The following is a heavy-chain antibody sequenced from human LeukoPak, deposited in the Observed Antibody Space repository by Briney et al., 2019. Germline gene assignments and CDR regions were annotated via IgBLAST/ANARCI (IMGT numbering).Heavy chain of an antibody. CDR3: ASSLKTDAFDI. Sequence: GGSLRLSCAASGFTFSSYTTNWAHHPPGKPLECLSSISSSSSYIYYADSVKGRFTISRDNAKNSLYLQMNSLRAEDTAVYYCASSLKTDAFDIWGQGTMVTVSS. V-gene: IGHV3-21*01. CDR1: GFTFSSYT. CDR2: ISSSSSYI. J-gene: IGHJ3*02.